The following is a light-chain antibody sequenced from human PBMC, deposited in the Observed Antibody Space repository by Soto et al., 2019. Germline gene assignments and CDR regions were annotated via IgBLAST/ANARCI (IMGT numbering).Light chain of an antibody. J-gene: IGLJ2*01. Sequence: SALTQPPSASGTPGQRLSISCSGSNSNIGKNTVNWYQQLPRTAPKLLIYSNNQRPSGVPERFSGSKSGTSASLAISGLQSEDEADYYCAAWDDSLNGHVVFGGGTKVTVL. CDR1: NSNIGKNT. CDR2: SNN. V-gene: IGLV1-44*01. CDR3: AAWDDSLNGHVV.